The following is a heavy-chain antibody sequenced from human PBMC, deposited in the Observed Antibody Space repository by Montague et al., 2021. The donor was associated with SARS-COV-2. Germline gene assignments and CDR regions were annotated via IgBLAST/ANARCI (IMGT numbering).Heavy chain of an antibody. V-gene: IGHV4-34*01. CDR3: ARGRQHFNMIVVVMTGGEYYFDY. D-gene: IGHD3-22*01. CDR1: GGSFSGYL. Sequence: SETLSLTCAVYGGSFSGYLWTWIRQPPGKGLEWIGEINHRGTSNYNPSLKSRVSISVDTSKNQFSLYLGPVTPADTAVYYCARGRQHFNMIVVVMTGGEYYFDYWGQGTLVTVSS. CDR2: INHRGTS. J-gene: IGHJ4*02.